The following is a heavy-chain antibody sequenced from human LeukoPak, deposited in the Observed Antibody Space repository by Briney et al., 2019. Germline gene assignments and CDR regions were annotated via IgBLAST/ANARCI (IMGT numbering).Heavy chain of an antibody. Sequence: PSETLSLTCTVSGGSISSGSYYWSWIRQPAGKGLEWIGRIYTSGSTNYNPSLKSRVTISVDTSKNQFSLKLSSVTAADTAVYYCAREVGLDCSSTSCYRSNAFDIWGQGTMVTVSS. CDR3: AREVGLDCSSTSCYRSNAFDI. CDR2: IYTSGST. D-gene: IGHD2-2*02. J-gene: IGHJ3*02. CDR1: GGSISSGSYY. V-gene: IGHV4-61*02.